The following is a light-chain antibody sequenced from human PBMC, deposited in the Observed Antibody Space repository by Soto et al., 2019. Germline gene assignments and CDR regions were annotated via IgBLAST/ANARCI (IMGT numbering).Light chain of an antibody. Sequence: DIQVTQSPSSLSASVGDRVTITRRASQTITSYLNWYQQKPGKAPKSLISAASSLQSGVPSRFSGTGSGTDFTLTISSLQPEDFATYYCQQTYSIPWTFGQGTKVEIK. V-gene: IGKV1-39*01. CDR1: QTITSY. J-gene: IGKJ1*01. CDR3: QQTYSIPWT. CDR2: AAS.